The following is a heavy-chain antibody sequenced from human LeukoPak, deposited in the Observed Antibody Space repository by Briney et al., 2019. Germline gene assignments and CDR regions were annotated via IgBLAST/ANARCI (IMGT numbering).Heavy chain of an antibody. Sequence: GGSLRLSCAASGFTFSSYAMHWVRQAPGKGLEWVAVISYDGSNKYYADSVKGRFTISRDNSKNTLYLQMNSLRAEDTAVYCCASRKRSGSSDYWGQGTLVTVSS. D-gene: IGHD1-26*01. V-gene: IGHV3-30*14. CDR3: ASRKRSGSSDY. CDR1: GFTFSSYA. J-gene: IGHJ4*02. CDR2: ISYDGSNK.